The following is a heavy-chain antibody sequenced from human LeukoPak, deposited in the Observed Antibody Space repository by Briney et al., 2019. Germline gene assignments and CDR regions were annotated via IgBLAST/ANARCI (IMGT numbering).Heavy chain of an antibody. J-gene: IGHJ4*02. Sequence: GESLRLSCVASGLTFSGQWLNWVRQAPGQGLEWVANIKHDGREKYYVDSVKGRFTISRDDGQNSLSLHMNTVRAEDTAVYYCGYINNFYHWGQGALVVVSA. CDR1: GLTFSGQW. CDR2: IKHDGREK. D-gene: IGHD3-16*02. CDR3: GYINNFYH. V-gene: IGHV3-7*01.